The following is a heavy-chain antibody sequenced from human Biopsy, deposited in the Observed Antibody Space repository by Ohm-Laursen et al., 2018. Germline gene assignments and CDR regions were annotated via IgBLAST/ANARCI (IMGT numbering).Heavy chain of an antibody. Sequence: PSDTLSLTCTVSGVSITAYYWSWIRQPPGKGLECIGNIHHSGSTNYNPSLKSRLTISVDTSKNQFSLKLSSVTAADTAVYYCARDSGILNYGNFKYYHYYGMDVWGQGTKVTASS. V-gene: IGHV4-59*12. CDR3: ARDSGILNYGNFKYYHYYGMDV. D-gene: IGHD4-11*01. CDR2: IHHSGST. CDR1: GVSITAYY. J-gene: IGHJ6*02.